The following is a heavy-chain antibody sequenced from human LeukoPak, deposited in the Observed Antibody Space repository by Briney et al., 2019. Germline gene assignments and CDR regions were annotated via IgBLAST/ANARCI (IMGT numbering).Heavy chain of an antibody. CDR2: ISYDGSDK. D-gene: IGHD2-15*01. CDR1: GFTFSSYG. V-gene: IGHV3-30*03. J-gene: IGHJ4*02. CDR3: ATLLLGVGGDY. Sequence: GGSLRLSCVAPGFTFSSYGMHWVRQAPGKGLEWVAMISYDGSDKYYAESVKGRFTISRDNSKNTLYLQMNSLRDEDTAMYSCATLLLGVGGDYWGQGTLVTVSS.